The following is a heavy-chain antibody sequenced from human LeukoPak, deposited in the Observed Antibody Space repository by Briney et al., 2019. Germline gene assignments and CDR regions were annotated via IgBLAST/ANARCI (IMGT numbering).Heavy chain of an antibody. V-gene: IGHV1-18*04. J-gene: IGHJ5*02. CDR1: GHTFTGYY. CDR3: ARDGTRVGGYCSSTSCYSWFDP. Sequence: ASVKVSCKASGHTFTGYYMHWVRQAPGQGLEWMGWISAYNGNTNYAQKLQGRVTMTTDTSTSTAYMELRSLRSDDTAVYYCARDGTRVGGYCSSTSCYSWFDPWGQGTLVTVSS. D-gene: IGHD2-2*01. CDR2: ISAYNGNT.